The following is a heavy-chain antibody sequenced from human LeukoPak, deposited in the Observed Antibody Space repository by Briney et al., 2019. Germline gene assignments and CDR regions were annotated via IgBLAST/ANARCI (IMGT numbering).Heavy chain of an antibody. CDR1: GFTFSSYG. Sequence: GGSLRLSCAASGFTFSSYGMHWVRQAPGKGLEWVAVIWYDGSNKYYADSVKGRFTISRDNSKNTLYLQMNSLRAEATAVYYCARKSAYYGSGSSIGYYYYYGMDVWGEGTTVTVSS. D-gene: IGHD3-10*01. J-gene: IGHJ6*01. V-gene: IGHV3-33*01. CDR2: IWYDGSNK. CDR3: ARKSAYYGSGSSIGYYYYYGMDV.